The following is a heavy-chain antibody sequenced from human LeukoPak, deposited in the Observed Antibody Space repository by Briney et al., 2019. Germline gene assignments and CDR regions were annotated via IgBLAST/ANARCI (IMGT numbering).Heavy chain of an antibody. D-gene: IGHD3-16*01. V-gene: IGHV1-2*02. CDR1: GYTFTVYY. CDR2: INTNSGGT. CDR3: ARSSGTTFGLSDY. J-gene: IGHJ4*02. Sequence: ASVKVSCKASGYTFTVYYMHWVRQAPGQGLEWIGWINTNSGGTDYAQKFQGRVTMTRDTSTSTAYMELISLRSDDTAVYYCARSSGTTFGLSDYWGQGTLVTVSS.